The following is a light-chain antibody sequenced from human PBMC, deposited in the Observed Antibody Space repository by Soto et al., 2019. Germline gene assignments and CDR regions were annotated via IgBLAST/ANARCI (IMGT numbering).Light chain of an antibody. CDR1: SSDIGTYNY. Sequence: QSALTQPASVSGSPGQSITISCTGTSSDIGTYNYVSWYQQHPGHAPKLMIYDVSNRPSGVSDRFSGSKSGNTASLTISGLQAEDEADYYCYSCSRSSGTRYVFGTGTKLTVL. J-gene: IGLJ1*01. CDR3: YSCSRSSGTRYV. V-gene: IGLV2-14*03. CDR2: DVS.